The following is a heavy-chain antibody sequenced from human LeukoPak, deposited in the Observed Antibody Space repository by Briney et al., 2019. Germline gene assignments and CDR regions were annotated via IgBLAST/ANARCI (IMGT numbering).Heavy chain of an antibody. J-gene: IGHJ4*02. CDR1: GYTFTSYG. CDR3: ARLRATEDGPEALPATFDY. Sequence: EASVKVSCKASGYTFTSYGISWVRQAPGQGLEWMGGIIPIFGTANYAQKFQGRVTITADESTSTAYMELSSLRSEDTAVYYCARLRATEDGPEALPATFDYWGQGTLVTVSS. CDR2: IIPIFGTA. D-gene: IGHD2-15*01. V-gene: IGHV1-69*13.